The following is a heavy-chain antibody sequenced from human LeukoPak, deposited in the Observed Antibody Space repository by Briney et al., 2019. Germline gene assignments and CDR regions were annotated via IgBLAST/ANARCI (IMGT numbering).Heavy chain of an antibody. V-gene: IGHV3-33*01. J-gene: IGHJ2*01. D-gene: IGHD3-9*01. CDR2: IWYDGSNK. CDR3: ARDYDILTGRDGYFDL. Sequence: PGRSLRLSCAASGLTFSSYGMHWVRQAPGKGLEWVAVIWYDGSNKYYADSVKGRFTISRDNSKNTLYLQMNSLRAEDTAVYYCARDYDILTGRDGYFDLWGRGTLVTVSS. CDR1: GLTFSSYG.